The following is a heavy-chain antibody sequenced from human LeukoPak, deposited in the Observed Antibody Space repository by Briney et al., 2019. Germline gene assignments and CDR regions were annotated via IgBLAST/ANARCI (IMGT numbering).Heavy chain of an antibody. V-gene: IGHV4-61*02. CDR3: ATTRPCGGDCYSNSFDY. D-gene: IGHD2-21*01. CDR2: IYTSGST. J-gene: IGHJ4*02. Sequence: PSETLSLTCTVSGGSISSGSYYWSWIRQPAGKGLEWIGRIYTSGSTNYNPSLKSRVTISVDTSKNQFSLKLSSVTAADTAVYYCATTRPCGGDCYSNSFDYWGQGTLVTVSS. CDR1: GGSISSGSYY.